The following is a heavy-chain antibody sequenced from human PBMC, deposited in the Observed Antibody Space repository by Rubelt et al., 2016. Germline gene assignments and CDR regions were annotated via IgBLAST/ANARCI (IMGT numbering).Heavy chain of an antibody. J-gene: IGHJ4*02. D-gene: IGHD3-10*01. CDR1: GYSINNGYY. CDR3: ARPTGASSASGSFLV. V-gene: IGHV4-38-2*02. CDR2: FFHDGST. Sequence: QVQLQESGPGLVKPSETLSLTCTVSGYSINNGYYWGWIRQPPGKGLEWIASFFHDGSTKYNPSLKSRVTRSKDGSQNQFSLNLSSVTAADTAVYYCARPTGASSASGSFLVWGQGTLVTVSS.